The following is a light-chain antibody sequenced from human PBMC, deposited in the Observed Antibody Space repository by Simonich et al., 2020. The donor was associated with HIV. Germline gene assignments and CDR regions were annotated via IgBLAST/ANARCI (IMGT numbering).Light chain of an antibody. CDR2: GAF. Sequence: EIVMTQSPATLSVSPGERATLSCRASQSVSSNLAWYQQKPGQAPRLLIYGAFTRATGVPARFSGSGSGTEFTLTISSMQSEDFAVYYCQQYNNWPLLFGQGTKLEIK. V-gene: IGKV3-15*01. J-gene: IGKJ2*01. CDR3: QQYNNWPLL. CDR1: QSVSSN.